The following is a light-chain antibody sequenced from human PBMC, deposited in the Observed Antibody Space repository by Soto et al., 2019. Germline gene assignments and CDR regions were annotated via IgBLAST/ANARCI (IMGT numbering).Light chain of an antibody. CDR3: QTWGTGVWV. CDR2: LTSDGSH. J-gene: IGLJ3*02. CDR1: SGHSSYA. V-gene: IGLV4-69*01. Sequence: QLVLTQSPSASASLGASVKLTCTLSSGHSSYAIAWHQQQPEKGPRYLMKLTSDGSHSKGDGIPDRFSGSSSGAERYLTISSLQSEDEADYYCQTWGTGVWVFGGGTKVTVL.